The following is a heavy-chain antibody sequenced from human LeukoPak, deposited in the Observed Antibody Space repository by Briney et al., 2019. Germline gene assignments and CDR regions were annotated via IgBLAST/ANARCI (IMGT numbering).Heavy chain of an antibody. V-gene: IGHV3-23*01. D-gene: IGHD3-10*01. CDR1: GFIFSSYA. CDR2: LSGSGDTT. CDR3: AKDQDSMVRGIIWMNNWFDP. J-gene: IGHJ5*02. Sequence: GGSLRLSCAASGFIFSSYAMSWVRQAPGKGLEWVSALSGSGDTTYYADSVKGRFTISRDNSKNTLYLQMNSLRAEDTAVYYCAKDQDSMVRGIIWMNNWFDPWGQGTLVTVSS.